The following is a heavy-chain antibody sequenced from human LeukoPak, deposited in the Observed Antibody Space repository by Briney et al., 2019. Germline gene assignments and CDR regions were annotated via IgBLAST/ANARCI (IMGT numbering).Heavy chain of an antibody. Sequence: ASVKVSCKASGYTFIGYYMYWVRQAPGQGLKWMGWINPNSGGTNYAQKFQGRVTMTRDTSISTAYMELSRLRSDDTAVYYCARYSSSWYGDPYYFDYWGQGILVTVSS. CDR2: INPNSGGT. D-gene: IGHD6-13*01. J-gene: IGHJ4*02. V-gene: IGHV1-2*02. CDR3: ARYSSSWYGDPYYFDY. CDR1: GYTFIGYY.